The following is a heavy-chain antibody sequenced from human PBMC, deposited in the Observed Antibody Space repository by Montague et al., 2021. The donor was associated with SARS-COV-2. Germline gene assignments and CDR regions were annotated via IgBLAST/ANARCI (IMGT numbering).Heavy chain of an antibody. CDR2: IWYDGSNK. V-gene: IGHV3-33*01. CDR1: GFTFSSYG. D-gene: IGHD5-12*01. CDR3: ARDYGFSVATEPDY. J-gene: IGHJ4*02. Sequence: SLRLSCAASGFTFSSYGMHWVRQAPGKGLEWVAVIWYDGSNKYYADSVKGRFTISRDNSKNTLYLQMNSLRAEDTAVYYCARDYGFSVATEPDYWGQGTLVTVSS.